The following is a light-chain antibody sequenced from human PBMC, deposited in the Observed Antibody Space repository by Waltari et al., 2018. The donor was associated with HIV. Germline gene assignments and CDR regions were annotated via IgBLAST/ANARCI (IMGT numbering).Light chain of an antibody. CDR2: KDS. J-gene: IGLJ2*01. V-gene: IGLV3-25*03. Sequence: SYDLTQPPSVSVSPGQTARITCSGNALPKQYAYWYQQKPGQDPELVIYKDSERPSGIPERFSGSSSGTTVTLTISGVQAEDEADYYCQSPDSGTYVVFGGGTKLTVL. CDR1: ALPKQY. CDR3: QSPDSGTYVV.